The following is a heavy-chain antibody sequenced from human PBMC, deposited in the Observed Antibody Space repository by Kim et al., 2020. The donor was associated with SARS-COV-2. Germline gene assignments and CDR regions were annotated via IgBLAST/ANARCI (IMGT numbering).Heavy chain of an antibody. J-gene: IGHJ6*02. CDR3: ARDLDSSSWYSAYYYYYGMDV. V-gene: IGHV3-30*04. D-gene: IGHD6-13*01. Sequence: GGSLRLSCAASGFTFSSYAMHWVRQAPGKGLEWVAVISYDGSNKYYADSVKGRFTISRDNSKNTLYLQMNSLRAEDTAVYYCARDLDSSSWYSAYYYYYGMDVWGQGTTVTVSS. CDR1: GFTFSSYA. CDR2: ISYDGSNK.